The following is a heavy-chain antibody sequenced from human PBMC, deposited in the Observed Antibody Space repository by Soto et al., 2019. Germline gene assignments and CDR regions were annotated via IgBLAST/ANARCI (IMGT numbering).Heavy chain of an antibody. V-gene: IGHV1-2*04. D-gene: IGHD6-13*01. CDR2: INPNSGGT. CDR3: ARAIAAAGSPLYNWFDP. J-gene: IGHJ5*02. Sequence: ASVKVSCKASGYTFTGYYMHWVRQAPGQGLEWMGWINPNSGGTNYAQKFQGWVTMTRDTSISTAYMELSRLRSDDTAVYYCARAIAAAGSPLYNWFDPWGRGXLVTVYS. CDR1: GYTFTGYY.